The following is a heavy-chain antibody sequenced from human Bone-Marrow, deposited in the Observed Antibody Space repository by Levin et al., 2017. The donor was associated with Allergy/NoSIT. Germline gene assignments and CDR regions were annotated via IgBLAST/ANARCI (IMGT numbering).Heavy chain of an antibody. Sequence: GGSLRLSCAASGFTFDDFIMNWVRQAPGKGLEWLSFISSGSSVTYYAESVKGRFIVSRDNAKNLLYLQMNSVREEDAAVYYCARDMLTGYRCGMDVWGQGTTVTVSS. J-gene: IGHJ6*02. CDR1: GFTFDDFI. V-gene: IGHV3-48*02. CDR2: ISSGSSVT. CDR3: ARDMLTGYRCGMDV. D-gene: IGHD3-9*01.